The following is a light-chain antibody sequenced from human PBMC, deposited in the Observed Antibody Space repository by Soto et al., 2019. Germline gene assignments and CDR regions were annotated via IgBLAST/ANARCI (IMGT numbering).Light chain of an antibody. J-gene: IGKJ4*01. CDR2: GAF. V-gene: IGKV3-20*01. CDR1: QTITSNY. CDR3: QKYGSSYLT. Sequence: IVLTQSPGTLSLSPGERATLSCRASQTITSNYLAWYQHKPGRAPRTLIYGAFSRATGIPDRFSGSGSGSDFTLTISRLEPEDFAVYHRQKYGSSYLTFGGGTKVEIK.